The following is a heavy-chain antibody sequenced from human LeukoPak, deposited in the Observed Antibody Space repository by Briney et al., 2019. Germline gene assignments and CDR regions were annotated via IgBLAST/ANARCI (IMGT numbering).Heavy chain of an antibody. J-gene: IGHJ4*02. Sequence: PSETLSLTCAVSGGSISSGGYSWSWIRQPPGKGLEWTGYIYHSGSTYYNPSLKSRVTISVDRSKNQFSLKLSSVTAADTAVYYCARSSGYFDWFLDYWGQGTLVTVSS. D-gene: IGHD3-9*01. CDR2: IYHSGST. CDR1: GGSISSGGYS. CDR3: ARSSGYFDWFLDY. V-gene: IGHV4-30-2*01.